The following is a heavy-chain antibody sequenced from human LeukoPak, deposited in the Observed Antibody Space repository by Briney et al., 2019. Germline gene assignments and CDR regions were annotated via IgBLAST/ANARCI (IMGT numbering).Heavy chain of an antibody. CDR1: GFTFSIYA. CDR2: ISGSGGST. CDR3: ARGGHSSAFFDY. J-gene: IGHJ4*02. Sequence: GGSLRLSCAASGFTFSIYAMGSVRQAPGKGLEWVSTISGSGGSTYYADSVRGRFTISRDNSKNTLYLQMNSLRAEDTAVYYCARGGHSSAFFDYWGQGTLVTVSS. V-gene: IGHV3-23*01. D-gene: IGHD3-22*01.